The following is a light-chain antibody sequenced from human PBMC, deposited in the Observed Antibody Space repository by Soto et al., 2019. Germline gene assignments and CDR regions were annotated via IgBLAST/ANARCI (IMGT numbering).Light chain of an antibody. CDR1: SSDVGGYNY. CDR2: DVS. J-gene: IGLJ1*01. Sequence: QSVLTQPRSVSGPPGQSVTISCTGTSSDVGGYNYVSWYQQHPGKAPKLMISDVSKRPSGVPDRFFGSKSGNTASLTISGLQAEDEADYYCYSYAGSYTFYVFGTGTKLTVL. V-gene: IGLV2-11*01. CDR3: YSYAGSYTFYV.